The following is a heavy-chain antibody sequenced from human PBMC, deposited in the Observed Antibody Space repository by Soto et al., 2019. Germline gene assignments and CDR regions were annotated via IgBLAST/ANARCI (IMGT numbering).Heavy chain of an antibody. CDR1: PFTFSNYL. CDR3: ARASPGMDV. V-gene: IGHV3-7*01. Sequence: GGALRLSCAGSPFTFSNYLMNWVRQAPGKGLEWVANTNQDGSEKYYVDSVKGRFTISRDIAKSSLFLQMNSLRADDTAVYYCARASPGMDVWGQGTTVTVSS. CDR2: TNQDGSEK. J-gene: IGHJ6*01.